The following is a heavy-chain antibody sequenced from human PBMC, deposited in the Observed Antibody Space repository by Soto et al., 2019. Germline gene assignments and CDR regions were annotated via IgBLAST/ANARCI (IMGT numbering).Heavy chain of an antibody. CDR1: GDSLSNYY. CDR2: IMYSGYS. J-gene: IGHJ6*02. Sequence: QVQLQESGPGLVKPSETLSLTCTVSGDSLSNYYCSWFRQPPGKGLEWIGYIMYSGYSAYNLSLKVRVTMSMDTSKTQFSLMLESVTATDTAVYYCARHGFGPLHGLVDVWGQGTTVIVSS. CDR3: ARHGFGPLHGLVDV. D-gene: IGHD3-10*01. V-gene: IGHV4-59*08.